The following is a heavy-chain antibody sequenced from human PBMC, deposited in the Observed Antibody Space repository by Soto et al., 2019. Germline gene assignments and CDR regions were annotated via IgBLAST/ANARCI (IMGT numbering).Heavy chain of an antibody. CDR2: INHSGST. CDR1: GGSFSGYY. Sequence: PSETLSLTCAVYGGSFSGYYWSWIRQPPGKGLEWIGEINHSGSTNYNPSLKSRVTISVDTSKNQFSLKLSSVTAADTAVYYCASLRGYSYGSNWFDPWGQGTLVNVS. V-gene: IGHV4-34*01. CDR3: ASLRGYSYGSNWFDP. D-gene: IGHD5-18*01. J-gene: IGHJ5*02.